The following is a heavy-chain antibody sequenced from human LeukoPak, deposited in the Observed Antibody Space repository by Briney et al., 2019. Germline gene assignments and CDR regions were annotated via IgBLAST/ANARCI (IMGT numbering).Heavy chain of an antibody. V-gene: IGHV4-34*01. Sequence: SETLSLTCAVYGGSFSGYYWSWIRQPPGKGLEWIGEINHSGSTNYNPSLKSRVTISVDTSKNQFSLKLSSVTAADTAVYYCARGKYSSSWCDLRLYYYYYGMDVWGQGTTVTVSS. CDR3: ARGKYSSSWCDLRLYYYYYGMDV. CDR2: INHSGST. CDR1: GGSFSGYY. D-gene: IGHD6-13*01. J-gene: IGHJ6*02.